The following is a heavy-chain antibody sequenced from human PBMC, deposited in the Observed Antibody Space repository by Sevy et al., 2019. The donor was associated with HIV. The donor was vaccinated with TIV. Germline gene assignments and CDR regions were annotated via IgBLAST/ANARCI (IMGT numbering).Heavy chain of an antibody. D-gene: IGHD4-4*01. CDR2: IRYDGSNK. Sequence: GGSLRLSCAASGFTFSSYGMHWVRQAPGKGLEWVAFIRYDGSNKYYADSVKGRFTISRDNSKSTLYLQMNSLRAEDTAVYYCAKDPDYSSYYYYGMDVWGQGTTVTVSS. V-gene: IGHV3-30*02. CDR1: GFTFSSYG. J-gene: IGHJ6*02. CDR3: AKDPDYSSYYYYGMDV.